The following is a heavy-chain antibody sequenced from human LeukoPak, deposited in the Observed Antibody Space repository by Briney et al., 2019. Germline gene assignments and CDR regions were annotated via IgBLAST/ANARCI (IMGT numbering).Heavy chain of an antibody. CDR1: GYTFTSYA. CDR3: ARDYYDSSGYYQDAFDI. CDR2: INAGNGNT. D-gene: IGHD3-22*01. J-gene: IGHJ3*02. Sequence: ASVKVSCKASGYTFTSYAMHWVRQAPGQRLEWMGWINAGNGNTKYSQKFQGRVTITRDTSASTAYMELSSLRSEDTAVYYCARDYYDSSGYYQDAFDIWGQGTMVTVSS. V-gene: IGHV1-3*01.